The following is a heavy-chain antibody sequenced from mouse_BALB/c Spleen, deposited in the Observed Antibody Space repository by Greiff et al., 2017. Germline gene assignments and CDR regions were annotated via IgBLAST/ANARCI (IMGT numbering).Heavy chain of an antibody. Sequence: EVKLVESGAELVKPGASVKLSCTASGFNIKDTYMHWVKQRPEQGLEWIGRIDPANGNTKYDPKFQGKATITADTSSNTAYLQLSSLTSEDTAVYYCARGITTGAMDYWGQGTSVTVSS. CDR2: IDPANGNT. V-gene: IGHV14-3*02. J-gene: IGHJ4*01. D-gene: IGHD2-4*01. CDR3: ARGITTGAMDY. CDR1: GFNIKDTY.